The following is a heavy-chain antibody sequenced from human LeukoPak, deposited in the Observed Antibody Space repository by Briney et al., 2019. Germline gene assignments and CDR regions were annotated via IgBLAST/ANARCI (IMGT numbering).Heavy chain of an antibody. CDR3: ARVRYYGSGFDP. J-gene: IGHJ5*02. Sequence: PGGSLRLSCAASRFTFSSYWMHWVRQAPGKGLVWVSRINSDGSSTSYADSVKGRFTISRDNAKNTLYLQMNSLRAEDTAVYYCARVRYYGSGFDPWGQGTLVTVSS. V-gene: IGHV3-74*01. CDR2: INSDGSST. D-gene: IGHD3-10*01. CDR1: RFTFSSYW.